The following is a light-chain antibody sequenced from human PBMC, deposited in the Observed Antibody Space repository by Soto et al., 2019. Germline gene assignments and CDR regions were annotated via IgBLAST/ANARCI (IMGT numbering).Light chain of an antibody. CDR2: DDN. CDR1: SSDIGNNY. J-gene: IGLJ2*01. V-gene: IGLV1-51*01. CDR3: GTWDSSLSAGK. Sequence: QSLLTQPPSVSAAPGQKVTISCSGSSSDIGNNYVSWYQQLPGTAPKLLIYDDNKRPSGIPDRFSGPKSGTSATLGITGLQTGDEADYYCGTWDSSLSAGKFGGGTKLTVL.